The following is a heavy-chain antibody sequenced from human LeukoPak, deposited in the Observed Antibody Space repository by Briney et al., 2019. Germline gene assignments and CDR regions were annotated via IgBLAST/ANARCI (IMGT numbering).Heavy chain of an antibody. Sequence: HPGGSLRLSCAASGFTFDDYAMPWVRQAPGKGLEWVSGISWNSGSIGYADSVKGRFTISRDNAKNSLYLQMNSLRAEDTALYYCAKGSMVRGVIGGDWFDPWGQGTLVTVSS. CDR1: GFTFDDYA. CDR3: AKGSMVRGVIGGDWFDP. D-gene: IGHD3-10*01. J-gene: IGHJ5*02. V-gene: IGHV3-9*01. CDR2: ISWNSGSI.